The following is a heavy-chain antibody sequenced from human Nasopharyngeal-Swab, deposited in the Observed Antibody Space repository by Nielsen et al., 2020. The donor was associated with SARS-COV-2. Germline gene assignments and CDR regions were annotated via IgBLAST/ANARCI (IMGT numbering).Heavy chain of an antibody. V-gene: IGHV1-18*01. CDR2: ISAYNGNT. D-gene: IGHD3-10*01. CDR1: GYTFTSYG. J-gene: IGHJ4*02. Sequence: ASVKVSCKASGYTFTSYGISWVRQAPGQELEWMGWISAYNGNTNYAQKFQGRVTITADESTSTAYMELSSLRSEDTAVYYCVYGSGSYYNLYYWGQGTLVTVSS. CDR3: VYGSGSYYNLYY.